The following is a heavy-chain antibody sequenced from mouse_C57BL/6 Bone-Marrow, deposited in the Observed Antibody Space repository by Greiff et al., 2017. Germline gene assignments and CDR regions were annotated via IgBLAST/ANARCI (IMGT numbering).Heavy chain of an antibody. D-gene: IGHD1-1*01. V-gene: IGHV1-64*01. J-gene: IGHJ2*01. Sequence: VQLQQPGAELVKPGASVKLSCKASGYTFTSYWMHWVKQRPGQGLEWIGMIHPNSGSTNYNEKFKSKATLTVDKSSSAAYMQLSSLTSEDSAVYYCARIYYDGSSDYWGQGTTLTVSS. CDR3: ARIYYDGSSDY. CDR2: IHPNSGST. CDR1: GYTFTSYW.